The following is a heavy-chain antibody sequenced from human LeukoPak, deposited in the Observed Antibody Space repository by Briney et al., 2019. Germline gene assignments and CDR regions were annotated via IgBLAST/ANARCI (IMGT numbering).Heavy chain of an antibody. CDR2: INPNSGGT. CDR1: GYTFTGYY. J-gene: IGHJ5*02. CDR3: ARGGYSNAGWFDP. D-gene: IGHD2-2*03. Sequence: EASVKVSCKASGYTFTGYYMHWVRQAPGQGLEWIGWINPNSGGTNYAQKFQGRVTMTRDTSISAVYMELSRLRSDDTAVYYCARGGYSNAGWFDPWGQGTLVTVSS. V-gene: IGHV1-2*02.